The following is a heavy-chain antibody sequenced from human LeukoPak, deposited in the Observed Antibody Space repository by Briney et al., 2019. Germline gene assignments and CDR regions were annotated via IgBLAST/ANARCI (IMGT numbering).Heavy chain of an antibody. Sequence: ASVKVSCKASGYTFTSYGISWVRQAPGQGLEWMGWISAYNGNTNYAQKLQGRVTMTTDTSTSTAYMELRSLRSDDTAVYYCARAVGLLSDLYYYHGMDVWGQGTTVTVSS. D-gene: IGHD2-2*01. CDR1: GYTFTSYG. CDR3: ARAVGLLSDLYYYHGMDV. J-gene: IGHJ6*02. V-gene: IGHV1-18*01. CDR2: ISAYNGNT.